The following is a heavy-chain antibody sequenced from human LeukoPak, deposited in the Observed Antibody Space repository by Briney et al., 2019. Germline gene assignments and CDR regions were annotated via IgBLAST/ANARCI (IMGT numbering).Heavy chain of an antibody. Sequence: SETLSLTCTVSGGSISSYYWSWIRQPPGKGLEWIGYIYYSGSTNYNPSLKSRVTISVDTSKNQFSLKLSSVTAADTAVYYCAREGSSADYFDYWGQGTLVTVSS. J-gene: IGHJ4*02. CDR3: AREGSSADYFDY. V-gene: IGHV4-59*01. D-gene: IGHD6-19*01. CDR2: IYYSGST. CDR1: GGSISSYY.